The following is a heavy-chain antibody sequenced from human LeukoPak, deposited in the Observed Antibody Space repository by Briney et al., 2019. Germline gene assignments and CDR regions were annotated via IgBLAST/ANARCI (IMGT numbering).Heavy chain of an antibody. D-gene: IGHD3-3*01. J-gene: IGHJ5*02. Sequence: GGSLRLSCAASGFTFSSYWMHWVRQAPGKGLVWVSRINSDGSSTSYADSVKGRFTISRDNAKNTLYLQMNSLRAEDTAVYYCARGFGVVITKRPNNWFDPWGQGTLGTVSS. V-gene: IGHV3-74*01. CDR2: INSDGSST. CDR1: GFTFSSYW. CDR3: ARGFGVVITKRPNNWFDP.